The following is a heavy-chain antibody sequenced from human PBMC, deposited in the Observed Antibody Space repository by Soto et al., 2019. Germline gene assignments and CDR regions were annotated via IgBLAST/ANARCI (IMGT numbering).Heavy chain of an antibody. D-gene: IGHD3-16*01. V-gene: IGHV1-18*04. CDR1: GYTFTSYG. CDR2: ISAYNGNT. Sequence: ASVKVSCKASGYTFTSYGISWLRQAPGQGLEWMGWISAYNGNTNYAQKLQGRVTMTTDTSTSTAYMELRSLRSDDTAVYYCAREWGNYYYYGMDVWGQGTTVTVSS. J-gene: IGHJ6*02. CDR3: AREWGNYYYYGMDV.